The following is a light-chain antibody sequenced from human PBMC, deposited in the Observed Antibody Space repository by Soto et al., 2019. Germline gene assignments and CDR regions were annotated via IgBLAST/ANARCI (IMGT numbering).Light chain of an antibody. CDR3: SSYTSISTLYV. CDR1: SSDVGTYNY. Sequence: QSVLTQAASVSGSPGQSITISCTGTSSDVGTYNYVSWYQQHPDKAPKLIIYEVNNRPSGVSNRFSGSKSGNTASLTISGLQAEDEADYYCSSYTSISTLYVFGTGTKVTVL. V-gene: IGLV2-14*01. CDR2: EVN. J-gene: IGLJ1*01.